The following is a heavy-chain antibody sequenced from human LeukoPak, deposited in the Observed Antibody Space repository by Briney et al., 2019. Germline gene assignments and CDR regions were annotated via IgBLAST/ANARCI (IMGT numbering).Heavy chain of an antibody. CDR3: ARWWSRNREAFDI. CDR2: IYYSGST. J-gene: IGHJ3*02. V-gene: IGHV4-39*01. CDR1: GGSISSSSYY. D-gene: IGHD1-14*01. Sequence: PSETLSLTCTVSGGSISSSSYYWGWSRQPPGKGLEWIGCIYYSGSTYYNPSLKSRVTISVDTSKNQFSLKLSAVTAADTAVYYCARWWSRNREAFDIWGQETMVTVSS.